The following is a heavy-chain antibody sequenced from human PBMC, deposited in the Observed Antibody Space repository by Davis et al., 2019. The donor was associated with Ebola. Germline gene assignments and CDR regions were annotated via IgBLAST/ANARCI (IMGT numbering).Heavy chain of an antibody. D-gene: IGHD2-15*01. V-gene: IGHV1-69*02. J-gene: IGHJ5*02. CDR2: IIPILGIA. CDR3: ARASIRYCSGGSCYSVPPGNWFDP. Sequence: SVKVSCKASGGTFSSYTISWVRQAPGQGLEWMGRIIPILGIANYAQKFQGRVTLPIDTSTSTVYMELSSLRSEDTAVYYCARASIRYCSGGSCYSVPPGNWFDPWGQGTLVTVSS. CDR1: GGTFSSYT.